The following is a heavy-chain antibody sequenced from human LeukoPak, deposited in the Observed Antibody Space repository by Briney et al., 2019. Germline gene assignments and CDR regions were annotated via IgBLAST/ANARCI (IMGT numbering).Heavy chain of an antibody. J-gene: IGHJ4*02. Sequence: GGSLRLSCAASGFTFSSYAMSWVRQAPGKGLEWVSAISGSGGSTYYADSVKDRFTISRDNSKNTLYLQMNSLRAEDTAVYYCAKGLRFLEWLLFTPFDYWGQGTLVTVSS. CDR2: ISGSGGST. V-gene: IGHV3-23*01. D-gene: IGHD3-3*01. CDR1: GFTFSSYA. CDR3: AKGLRFLEWLLFTPFDY.